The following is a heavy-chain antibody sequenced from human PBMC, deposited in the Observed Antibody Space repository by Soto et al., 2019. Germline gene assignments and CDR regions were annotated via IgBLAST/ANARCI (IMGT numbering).Heavy chain of an antibody. Sequence: QVQLVESGGGVVQPGRSLRLSCAASGFTFSSYGMHWVRQAPGKGLEWVAVISYDGSNKYYADSVKGRFTISRDNSKNTLYLQMNCLRAEDTAVYYCAKDGGYWGHGTLVTVSS. V-gene: IGHV3-30*18. D-gene: IGHD2-15*01. CDR3: AKDGGY. CDR2: ISYDGSNK. J-gene: IGHJ4*01. CDR1: GFTFSSYG.